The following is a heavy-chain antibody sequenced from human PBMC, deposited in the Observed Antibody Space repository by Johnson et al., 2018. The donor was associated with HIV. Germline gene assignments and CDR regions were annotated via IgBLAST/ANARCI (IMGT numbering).Heavy chain of an antibody. D-gene: IGHD6-6*01. V-gene: IGHV3-66*03. J-gene: IGHJ3*02. Sequence: VQLVESGGGLIQPGGSLRLSCAASGFTVSSNYMSWVRQAPGKGLEWVSVIYSGGRTYYADSVKGRLTIPRDNSKNPLHLQMNSLAAEDTAVYYCAKAVAARPQGNDGAFDIWGQGTMVTVSS. CDR2: IYSGGRT. CDR3: AKAVAARPQGNDGAFDI. CDR1: GFTVSSNY.